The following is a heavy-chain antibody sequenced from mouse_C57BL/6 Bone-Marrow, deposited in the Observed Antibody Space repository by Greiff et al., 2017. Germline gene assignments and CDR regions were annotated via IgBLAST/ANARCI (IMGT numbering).Heavy chain of an antibody. J-gene: IGHJ2*01. V-gene: IGHV1-55*01. CDR1: GYTFTSYW. CDR2: IYPGCGST. D-gene: IGHD1-1*01. Sequence: VQLQQSGAEFVKPGGSVKMSCKASGYTFTSYWITWVKQRPGQGLEWIGDIYPGCGSTNYNEKFKSKATLTVDTSYSKAYLQLSSLTSEDSAVYYCAGIYYCYFDFWGQGTTLTVSP. CDR3: AGIYYCYFDF.